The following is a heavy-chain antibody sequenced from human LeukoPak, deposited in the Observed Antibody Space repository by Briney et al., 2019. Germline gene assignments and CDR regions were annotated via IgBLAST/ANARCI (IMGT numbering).Heavy chain of an antibody. CDR3: AREERLRWTAY. J-gene: IGHJ4*02. Sequence: GGSLRLSCAASGFTFSDYYMSWILQAPGKGLEWLSYISSDGTTIQYADSVKGRFTISRDDAKNSLYLQMNSLRAEDTAVYYCAREERLRWTAYWGQGTLVTVSS. V-gene: IGHV3-11*01. CDR1: GFTFSDYY. D-gene: IGHD4-23*01. CDR2: ISSDGTTI.